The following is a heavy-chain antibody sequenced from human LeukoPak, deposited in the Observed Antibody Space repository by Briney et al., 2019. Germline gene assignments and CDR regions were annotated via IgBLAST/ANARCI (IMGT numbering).Heavy chain of an antibody. V-gene: IGHV3-21*01. J-gene: IGHJ6*04. CDR3: ARDLRGRGSGSYLYYYGMDV. D-gene: IGHD3-10*01. CDR2: ISSSSSYI. Sequence: GGSLRLSCAASGFTFSSYSMNWVRQAPGKGLEWASSISSSSSYIYYADSVKGRFTISRDNAKNSLYLQMNSLRAEDTAVYYCARDLRGRGSGSYLYYYGMDVWGKRTTVTVSS. CDR1: GFTFSSYS.